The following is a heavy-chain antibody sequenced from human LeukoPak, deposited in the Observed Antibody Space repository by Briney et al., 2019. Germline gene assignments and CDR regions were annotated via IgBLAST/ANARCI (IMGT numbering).Heavy chain of an antibody. CDR2: VDPEDGET. D-gene: IGHD1-26*01. CDR1: GYTFTDYY. J-gene: IGHJ4*02. Sequence: ASVKISCKVSGYTFTDYYMHWVQQAPGKGFEWMGLVDPEDGETIYAEKFQGRVTITADTSTDTAYMELSSLRSEDTAVYYCATDTTTYYYHYWGQGTLVTVSS. V-gene: IGHV1-69-2*01. CDR3: ATDTTTYYYHY.